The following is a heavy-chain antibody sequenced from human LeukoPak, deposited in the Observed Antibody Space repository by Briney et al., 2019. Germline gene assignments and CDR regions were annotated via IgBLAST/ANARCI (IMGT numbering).Heavy chain of an antibody. J-gene: IGHJ4*02. Sequence: GGSLRLSCAASGFTFSSYAMSWVRQAPGKGLEWVSAISGSGGSTYYADSVKGRFTISRDNSKNTLYLQMNSLRAEDTAVYYCAKERTVLKGTIFGVVDFDYWGQGTLVTVSS. CDR3: AKERTVLKGTIFGVVDFDY. V-gene: IGHV3-23*01. D-gene: IGHD3-3*01. CDR2: ISGSGGST. CDR1: GFTFSSYA.